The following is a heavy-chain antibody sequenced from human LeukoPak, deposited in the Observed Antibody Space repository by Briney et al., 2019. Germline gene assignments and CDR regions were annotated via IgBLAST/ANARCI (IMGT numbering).Heavy chain of an antibody. CDR3: ARVRNDYGDYWSGYMDV. V-gene: IGHV3-7*01. CDR1: GFTFSSYW. CDR2: IKQDGSEK. J-gene: IGHJ6*03. Sequence: PGGSLRLSCAASGFTFSSYWMSWVRQAPGKGLEWVANIKQDGSEKYYVDSVKGRFTISRDNAKNSLYLQMNSLRAEDTAVYYCARVRNDYGDYWSGYMDVWGKGTTVTVSS. D-gene: IGHD4-17*01.